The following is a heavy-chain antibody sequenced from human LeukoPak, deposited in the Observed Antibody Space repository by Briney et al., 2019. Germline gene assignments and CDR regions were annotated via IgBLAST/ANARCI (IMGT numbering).Heavy chain of an antibody. CDR1: GGSFSGYY. V-gene: IGHV4-34*01. D-gene: IGHD3-10*01. Sequence: SETLSLTCAVYGGSFSGYYWSWIRQPPGKGLEWIGEINHSGSTNYNPSLKSRVTISVDTSKNQFSLKLSPVTAADTAVYYCARDYYGSGSYDYWGQGTLVTVSS. J-gene: IGHJ4*02. CDR2: INHSGST. CDR3: ARDYYGSGSYDY.